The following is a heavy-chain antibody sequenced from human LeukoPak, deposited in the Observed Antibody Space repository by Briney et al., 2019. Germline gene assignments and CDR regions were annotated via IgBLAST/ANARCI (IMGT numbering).Heavy chain of an antibody. CDR3: AKWLLGGLITMIVVAACDAFDI. CDR2: IRYDGSNK. Sequence: GGSLRLSCAASGFTFSSCGMHWVRQAPGKGLEWVAFIRYDGSNKYHADSVKGRFTISRDNSKNTLYLQMNSLRAEDTAVYYCAKWLLGGLITMIVVAACDAFDIWGQGTMVTVSS. CDR1: GFTFSSCG. V-gene: IGHV3-30*02. D-gene: IGHD3-22*01. J-gene: IGHJ3*02.